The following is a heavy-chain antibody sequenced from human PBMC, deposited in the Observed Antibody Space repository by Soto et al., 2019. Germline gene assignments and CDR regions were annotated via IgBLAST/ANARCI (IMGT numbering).Heavy chain of an antibody. J-gene: IGHJ3*01. CDR3: ARDVGYTGYEQGNPFDL. Sequence: QVQLQESGPGLVKPSETLSLTCSVSGGSISRYYWSWIRQTAEKRLEWIGRMYHTGTTDYNPSLKRRLSMSVDTSKNQFSLRLSSVTAADTALYYCARDVGYTGYEQGNPFDLWGQGTMVTVSS. D-gene: IGHD5-12*01. CDR1: GGSISRYY. CDR2: MYHTGTT. V-gene: IGHV4-4*07.